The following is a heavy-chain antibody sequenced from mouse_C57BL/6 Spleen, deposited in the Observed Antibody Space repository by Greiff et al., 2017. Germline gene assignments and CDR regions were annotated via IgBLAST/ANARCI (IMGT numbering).Heavy chain of an antibody. J-gene: IGHJ2*01. D-gene: IGHD3-3*01. CDR3: ARDRGQDYFDY. Sequence: EVMLVESGGGLVKPGGSLKLSCAASGFTFSSYAMSWVRQTPEKRLEWVATISDGGSYTYYPDNVKGRFTISRDNAKNNLYLQMSHLKSEDTAMYYCARDRGQDYFDYWGQGTTLTVSS. CDR2: ISDGGSYT. CDR1: GFTFSSYA. V-gene: IGHV5-4*01.